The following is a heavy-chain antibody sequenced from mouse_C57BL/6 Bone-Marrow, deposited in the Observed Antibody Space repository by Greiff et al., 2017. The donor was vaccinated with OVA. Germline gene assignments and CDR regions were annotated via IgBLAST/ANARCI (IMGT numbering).Heavy chain of an antibody. Sequence: EVQLQQSGPELVKPGASVKISCKASGYSFTGYYMHWVKQSHGNILDWIGYIYPYNGVSSYNQKFKGKATSTVDKSSSTAYMELRSRTAEDSAVYDCVYYGSSYWYFDVWGTGTTVTVSS. CDR2: IYPYNGVS. CDR1: GYSFTGYY. J-gene: IGHJ1*03. CDR3: VYYGSSYWYFDV. D-gene: IGHD1-1*01. V-gene: IGHV1-31*01.